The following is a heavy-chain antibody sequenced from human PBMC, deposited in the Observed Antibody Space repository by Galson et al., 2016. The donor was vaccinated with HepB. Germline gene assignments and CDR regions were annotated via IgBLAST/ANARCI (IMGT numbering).Heavy chain of an antibody. CDR3: ARDVGTTVTTFQGN. D-gene: IGHD4-17*01. J-gene: IGHJ4*02. Sequence: SLRLSCAASGFTFSPYSMNWVRQAPGKGLEWVSYISSSGGTIYYADSVKGRFTISRDNAKNSLYLQMNSLRDEDTAVYYCARDVGTTVTTFQGNWGQGTLVTVSS. CDR2: ISSSGGTI. CDR1: GFTFSPYS. V-gene: IGHV3-48*02.